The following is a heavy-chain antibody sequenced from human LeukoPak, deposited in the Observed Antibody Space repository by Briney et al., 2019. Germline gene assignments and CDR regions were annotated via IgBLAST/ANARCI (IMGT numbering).Heavy chain of an antibody. CDR2: ISSSGSTI. D-gene: IGHD3-9*01. Sequence: GGSLRLSCAASGFTFSDYYMSWIRQAPGKGLEWVSYISSSGSTIYYADSVKGRFTISRDNAKNSLYLQMNSLRAEDTAVYYCAKEDVLRYFDWLLQPFDYWGQGTLVTVSS. CDR3: AKEDVLRYFDWLLQPFDY. V-gene: IGHV3-11*01. CDR1: GFTFSDYY. J-gene: IGHJ4*02.